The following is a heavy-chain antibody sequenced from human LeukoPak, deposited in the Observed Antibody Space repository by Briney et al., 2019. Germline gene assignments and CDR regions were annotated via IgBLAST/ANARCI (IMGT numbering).Heavy chain of an antibody. Sequence: GGSLRLSCAASGFTFNSYGMFWVRQAPGKGLEWVAFIWPDGSNKLYGDSVKGRFTISRDNSKNTVYLQMNSLRAEDTAVYYSARDYCRTTSCLESWGQGTLVTVSS. CDR3: ARDYCRTTSCLES. J-gene: IGHJ4*02. CDR2: IWPDGSNK. CDR1: GFTFNSYG. D-gene: IGHD2-2*01. V-gene: IGHV3-33*01.